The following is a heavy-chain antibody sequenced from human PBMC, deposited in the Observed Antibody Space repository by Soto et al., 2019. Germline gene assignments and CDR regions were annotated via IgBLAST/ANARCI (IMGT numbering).Heavy chain of an antibody. Sequence: SETLSLTCAVSGGSISSGGYSWSWIRQPPGKGLEWIGYIYHSGSTYYSPSLKSRVTISVDRSKNQFSLKLSSVTAADTAVYYCARGYDSSGYYWYYFDYWGQGTLVTVSS. J-gene: IGHJ4*02. V-gene: IGHV4-30-2*01. CDR1: GGSISSGGYS. D-gene: IGHD3-22*01. CDR2: IYHSGST. CDR3: ARGYDSSGYYWYYFDY.